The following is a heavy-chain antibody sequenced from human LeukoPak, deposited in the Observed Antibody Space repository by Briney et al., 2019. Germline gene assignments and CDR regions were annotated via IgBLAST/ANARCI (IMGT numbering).Heavy chain of an antibody. CDR1: GFTFSSYG. D-gene: IGHD2-2*01. J-gene: IGHJ3*02. Sequence: GGSLRLSCAASGFTFSSYGMHWVRQAPGKGLEGVAVIWYDGSNKYYADSVKGRFTISRDNSKNTLYLQMNSLRAEDTAVYYCARDFSHLLVVVVPAALVTNAFDIWGEGTMVTVSS. V-gene: IGHV3-33*01. CDR3: ARDFSHLLVVVVPAALVTNAFDI. CDR2: IWYDGSNK.